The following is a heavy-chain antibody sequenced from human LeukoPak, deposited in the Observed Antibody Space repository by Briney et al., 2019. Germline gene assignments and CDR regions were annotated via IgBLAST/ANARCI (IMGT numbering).Heavy chain of an antibody. CDR3: ARQQGLQNLNFDY. V-gene: IGHV1-46*01. Sequence: ASVKVSCKASGYTFTTYYIHWVRQAPGQGLEWMGIINPIGGTTDYAQKFQGRVTMTRDTSTSTVYMELSSLRSEDTAVYYCARQQGLQNLNFDYWGQGALVTVSS. CDR1: GYTFTTYY. J-gene: IGHJ4*02. D-gene: IGHD4-11*01. CDR2: INPIGGTT.